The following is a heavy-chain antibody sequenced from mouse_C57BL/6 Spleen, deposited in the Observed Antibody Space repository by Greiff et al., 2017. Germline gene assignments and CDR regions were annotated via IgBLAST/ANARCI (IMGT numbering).Heavy chain of an antibody. Sequence: QVQLQQPGAELVKPGASVKMSCKASGYTFTSYWITWVKQRPGQGLEWIGDIYPGSGSTNYNEKFKGKATLTADTSSSTAYMELRSLTSEDSAVYYWARECYYGSTAWFAYWGQGTLVTVSA. CDR2: IYPGSGST. CDR3: ARECYYGSTAWFAY. D-gene: IGHD1-1*01. J-gene: IGHJ3*01. V-gene: IGHV1-55*01. CDR1: GYTFTSYW.